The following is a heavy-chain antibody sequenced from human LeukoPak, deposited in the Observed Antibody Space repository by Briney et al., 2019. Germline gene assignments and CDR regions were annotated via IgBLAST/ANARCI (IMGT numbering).Heavy chain of an antibody. V-gene: IGHV3-33*01. CDR3: TRDGGAGIDY. J-gene: IGHJ4*02. CDR1: GSTFTAYG. D-gene: IGHD3-10*01. CDR2: IWYDGSQK. Sequence: GGSLRLSCAASGSTFTAYGFHWLRQAPGKGLEWVAVIWYDGSQKYYVDSVRGRFSISKDDSKNTLYLQMNSLRAEDTAVYYCTRDGGAGIDYWGQGTLVTVSS.